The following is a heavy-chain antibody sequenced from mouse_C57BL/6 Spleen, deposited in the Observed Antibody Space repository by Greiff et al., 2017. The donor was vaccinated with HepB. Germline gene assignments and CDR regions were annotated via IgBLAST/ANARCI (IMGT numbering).Heavy chain of an antibody. Sequence: EVQLQQSGPVLVKPGASVKMSCKASGYTFTDYYMNWVKQSHGKSLEWIGVINPYNGGTSYNQKFKGKATLTVDKSSSTAYMELNSLTSEDSAVYYCASGYYYGSTWYFDVWGTGTTVTVSS. CDR2: INPYNGGT. J-gene: IGHJ1*03. V-gene: IGHV1-19*01. D-gene: IGHD1-1*01. CDR3: ASGYYYGSTWYFDV. CDR1: GYTFTDYY.